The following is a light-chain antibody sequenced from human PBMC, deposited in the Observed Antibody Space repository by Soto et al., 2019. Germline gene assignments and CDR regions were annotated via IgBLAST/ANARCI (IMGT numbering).Light chain of an antibody. Sequence: QSVLTQPPSVSAAPGQKVTISCSGSSSNIGNNYVSWYQQLPGTAPKLLIYDNNMRPSGIPDRFSGSKSGTSATLGITGLQTGDEADYYCGTWDSSLSARVFGGGTKLTVL. CDR2: DNN. CDR3: GTWDSSLSARV. CDR1: SSNIGNNY. J-gene: IGLJ3*02. V-gene: IGLV1-51*01.